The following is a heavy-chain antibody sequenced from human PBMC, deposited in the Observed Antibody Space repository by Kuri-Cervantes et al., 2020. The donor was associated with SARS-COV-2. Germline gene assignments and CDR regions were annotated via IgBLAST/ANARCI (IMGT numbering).Heavy chain of an antibody. CDR3: ARAAAGIWYFDL. CDR2: IYYSTAT. Sequence: SETLSLTCTVSDGSIRSSSYYWGWIRQPPGKGLEWTGSIYYSTATYYTPARQSRVTISVDKSKNQFPLKLSSVPAADTAVYYCARAAAGIWYFDLWGRGTLVTVSS. D-gene: IGHD6-13*01. J-gene: IGHJ2*01. V-gene: IGHV4-39*01. CDR1: DGSIRSSSYY.